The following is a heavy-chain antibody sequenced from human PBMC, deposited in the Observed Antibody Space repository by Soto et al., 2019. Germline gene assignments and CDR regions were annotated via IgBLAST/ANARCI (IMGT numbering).Heavy chain of an antibody. V-gene: IGHV1-69*13. CDR3: ARGSGGSYSVDY. D-gene: IGHD1-26*01. CDR1: GGTFSSYA. Sequence: ASVKVSCKTSGGTFSSYAISWVRQAPGQGLEWMGGIIPIFGTANYAQKFQGRVTITADESTSTAYMELSSLRSEDTAVYYCARGSGGSYSVDYWGQGTLVTVSS. J-gene: IGHJ4*02. CDR2: IIPIFGTA.